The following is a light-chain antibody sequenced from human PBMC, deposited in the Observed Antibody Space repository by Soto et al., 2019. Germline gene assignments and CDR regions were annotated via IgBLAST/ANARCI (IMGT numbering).Light chain of an antibody. CDR2: GAS. Sequence: EIVLTQSPATLSLSPGERATLSCRASQSVSGYLAWYQQKLGQAPRLLIYGASTRATGIPARFSGSGSGTDFTLTISSLDPEDFAVYYCQQRSNWPLTFGGGTKVEIK. CDR3: QQRSNWPLT. V-gene: IGKV3-11*01. CDR1: QSVSGY. J-gene: IGKJ4*01.